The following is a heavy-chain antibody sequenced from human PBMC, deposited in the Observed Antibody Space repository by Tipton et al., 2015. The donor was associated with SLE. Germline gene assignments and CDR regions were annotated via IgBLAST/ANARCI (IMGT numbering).Heavy chain of an antibody. V-gene: IGHV3-30-3*01. CDR3: ARDSEIAVAAYYYYYMDV. D-gene: IGHD6-19*01. Sequence: SLRLSCAASGFTFSSYAMHWVCQAPGKGLEWVSVISYGGRNKYYADSVKGRFTISRDNSKNTLYLQMNSLRAEDTAVYYCARDSEIAVAAYYYYYMDVWGKGTTVSVSS. J-gene: IGHJ6*03. CDR2: ISYGGRNK. CDR1: GFTFSSYA.